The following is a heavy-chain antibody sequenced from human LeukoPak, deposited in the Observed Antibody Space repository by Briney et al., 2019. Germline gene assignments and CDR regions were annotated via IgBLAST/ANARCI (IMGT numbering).Heavy chain of an antibody. CDR3: ARLGLQGYDILTCYYTAVVVDY. J-gene: IGHJ4*02. CDR2: INHSGST. D-gene: IGHD3-9*01. Sequence: GSLRLSCEASGFTFSDYYMSWIRQPPGKGLEWIGEINHSGSTNYNPSLKSRVTISVDTSKNQFSLKLSSVTAADTAVYYCARLGLQGYDILTCYYTAVVVDYWGQGTLVTVSS. V-gene: IGHV4-34*01. CDR1: GFTFSDYY.